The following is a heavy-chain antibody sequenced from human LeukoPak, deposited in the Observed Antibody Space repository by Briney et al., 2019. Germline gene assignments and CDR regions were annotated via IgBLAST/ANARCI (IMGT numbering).Heavy chain of an antibody. Sequence: SETLSLTCTVSGDSISSSSYYWGWIRQPPGKGLEWIGSIYYSGSTYYNPSLKSRVTISVDTSKNQFSLKLSSVTAADTAVYYCARFDYYDSSGYYAYYFDYWGQGTLVTVSS. CDR3: ARFDYYDSSGYYAYYFDY. J-gene: IGHJ4*02. CDR1: GDSISSSSYY. CDR2: IYYSGST. V-gene: IGHV4-39*01. D-gene: IGHD3-22*01.